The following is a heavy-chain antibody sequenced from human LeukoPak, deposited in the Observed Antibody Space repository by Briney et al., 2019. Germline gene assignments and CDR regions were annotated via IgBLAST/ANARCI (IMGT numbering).Heavy chain of an antibody. CDR1: GFTFSSYS. J-gene: IGHJ4*02. V-gene: IGHV3-21*01. D-gene: IGHD5-18*01. Sequence: PGGSLRLSCAASGFTFSSYSMNWVRQAPGKGLEWVSSISSRSSYIYYADSVKGRFTISRDNAKNSLYLQMTSLRAEDTAVYYCARGQPGGIQLWFSEVLFDYWGQGTLVTVSS. CDR2: ISSRSSYI. CDR3: ARGQPGGIQLWFSEVLFDY.